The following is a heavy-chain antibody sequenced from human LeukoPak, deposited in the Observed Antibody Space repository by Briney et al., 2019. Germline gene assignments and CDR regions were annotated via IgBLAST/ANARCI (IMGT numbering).Heavy chain of an antibody. Sequence: PGGSLRLSCAASGFTFSSYAMHWVRQAPGKGLEWVAVISYDGSNKYYADSVKGRFTISRDNSKNTLYLQMNSLRAEDTAVYYCARDPPTLYWGQGTLVTVSS. CDR1: GFTFSSYA. J-gene: IGHJ4*02. V-gene: IGHV3-30*04. CDR3: ARDPPTLY. CDR2: ISYDGSNK.